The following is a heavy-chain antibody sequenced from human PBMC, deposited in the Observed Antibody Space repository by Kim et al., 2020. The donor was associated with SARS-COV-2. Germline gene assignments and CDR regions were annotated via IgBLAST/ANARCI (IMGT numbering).Heavy chain of an antibody. Sequence: SETLSLTCAVYGGSFSGYYWSWIRQPPGKGLEWIGEINHSGSTNYNPSLKSRVTISVDTSKNQFSLKLSSVTAADTAVYYCARAREWGYFDYWGQGTLVTVSS. D-gene: IGHD3-3*01. CDR3: ARAREWGYFDY. CDR1: GGSFSGYY. CDR2: INHSGST. J-gene: IGHJ4*02. V-gene: IGHV4-34*01.